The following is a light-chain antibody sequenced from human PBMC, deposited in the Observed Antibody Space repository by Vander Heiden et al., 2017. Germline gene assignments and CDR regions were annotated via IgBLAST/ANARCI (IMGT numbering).Light chain of an antibody. Sequence: QSVLTHPPSASGTHGQSLTISCSGSSSNIGNNYIYWYQHLPGTAPKRLIYRNDQRPSGVPDRFSGSKSGTSASLAISGLRSEDEADYYCSAWDDSLSGVLFGGGTKLTVL. CDR3: SAWDDSLSGVL. V-gene: IGLV1-47*01. CDR1: SSNIGNNY. J-gene: IGLJ2*01. CDR2: RND.